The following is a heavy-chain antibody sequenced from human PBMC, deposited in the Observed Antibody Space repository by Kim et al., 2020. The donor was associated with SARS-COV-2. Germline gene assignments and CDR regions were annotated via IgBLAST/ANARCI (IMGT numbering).Heavy chain of an antibody. D-gene: IGHD3-3*01. J-gene: IGHJ4*02. Sequence: ASVKVSCKASGYTFTDHYMHWVRQAPGQGLEWMGWTNPKSGGTDYAQKFQGRVTMTRDTSISTAYMELMRLRSDDTDVYYCATGRSGYDHDHGFWGQGTL. V-gene: IGHV1-2*02. CDR1: GYTFTDHY. CDR3: ATGRSGYDHDHGF. CDR2: TNPKSGGT.